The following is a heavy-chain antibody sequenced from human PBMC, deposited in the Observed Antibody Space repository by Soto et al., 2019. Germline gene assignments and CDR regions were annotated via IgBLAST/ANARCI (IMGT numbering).Heavy chain of an antibody. CDR1: GGTFSSYA. J-gene: IGHJ4*02. Sequence: SVKVSCKASGGTFSSYAVSWVRQAPGQGLEWMGGIIPIFGTANYAQKFQGRVTITADESTSTAYMELSSLRSEDTAVYYCAGTPPDILTIDYWGQGTLVTVSS. CDR3: AGTPPDILTIDY. CDR2: IIPIFGTA. V-gene: IGHV1-69*13. D-gene: IGHD5-12*01.